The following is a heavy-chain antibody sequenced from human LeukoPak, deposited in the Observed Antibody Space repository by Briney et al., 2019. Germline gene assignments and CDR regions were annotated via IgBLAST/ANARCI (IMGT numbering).Heavy chain of an antibody. CDR2: IKPNSGVT. D-gene: IGHD2-21*02. J-gene: IGHJ4*02. Sequence: ASVKVSCKTSGYTFATYFMHWLRQAPGQGLEWMGYIKPNSGVTDYAQKFRGRVTMTWDTSISTAYIELSGLTSDDTAIYYCARPTYCGSDCYFNFDYWGQGTLVTVSS. V-gene: IGHV1-2*02. CDR1: GYTFATYF. CDR3: ARPTYCGSDCYFNFDY.